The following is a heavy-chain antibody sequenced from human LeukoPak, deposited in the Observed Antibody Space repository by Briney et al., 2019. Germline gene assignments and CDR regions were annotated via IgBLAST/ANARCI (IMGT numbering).Heavy chain of an antibody. V-gene: IGHV3-23*01. CDR3: AKGGIIAVAGIPWFDP. CDR1: GFTFSSYA. Sequence: HPGGSLRLSCAASGFTFSSYAMSWVRQAPGKGLEWVSAISGSGGSTYYADSVKGRFTISRDNSKNTLYLQMNSLRAEDTAVYYCAKGGIIAVAGIPWFDPWGQGTLVTVSS. CDR2: ISGSGGST. J-gene: IGHJ5*02. D-gene: IGHD6-19*01.